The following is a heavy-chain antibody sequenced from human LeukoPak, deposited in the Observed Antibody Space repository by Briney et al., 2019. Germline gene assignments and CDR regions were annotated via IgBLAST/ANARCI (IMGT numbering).Heavy chain of an antibody. Sequence: ASVTVSCKASVYTFTGYYMYWVRHAPAPGLERMGMINPNSGGKNYAQKYQGRVTMNRDTYISTAYMELSRLRSDDTAVYYCARAPPPSEYYGSSGWYPDYWGQGTLVTVSS. CDR1: VYTFTGYY. CDR2: INPNSGGK. D-gene: IGHD3-22*01. J-gene: IGHJ4*02. V-gene: IGHV1-2*02. CDR3: ARAPPPSEYYGSSGWYPDY.